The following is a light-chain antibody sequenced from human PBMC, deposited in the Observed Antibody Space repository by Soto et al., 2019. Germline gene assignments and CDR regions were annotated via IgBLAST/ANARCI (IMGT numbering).Light chain of an antibody. CDR1: SSDVGGYDS. CDR3: SSYRSSSPDV. J-gene: IGLJ1*01. Sequence: QSVLTQPASVSGSPGQSITISCTGTSSDVGGYDSVSWYQQHPGRAPKLMIYEVTNRPSGVSYRFSGSKSGNTASLTISGLQADDEADYYCSSYRSSSPDVFGTGTKLTVL. CDR2: EVT. V-gene: IGLV2-14*01.